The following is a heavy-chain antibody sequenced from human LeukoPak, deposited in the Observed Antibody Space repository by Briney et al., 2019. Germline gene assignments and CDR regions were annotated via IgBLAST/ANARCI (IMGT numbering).Heavy chain of an antibody. J-gene: IGHJ4*02. D-gene: IGHD3-22*01. Sequence: GGSLRLSCAASGFTVSSNYMSWVRQAPGKGLEWASVIYSGGSTYYADSVKGRFTISRDNSKNTLYLQMNSLRAEDTAVYYCARDGDSSGYYFDYWGQGTLVTVSS. V-gene: IGHV3-53*01. CDR2: IYSGGST. CDR1: GFTVSSNY. CDR3: ARDGDSSGYYFDY.